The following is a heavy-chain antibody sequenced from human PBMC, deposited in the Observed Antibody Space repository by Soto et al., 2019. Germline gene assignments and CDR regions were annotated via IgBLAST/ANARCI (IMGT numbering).Heavy chain of an antibody. D-gene: IGHD2-2*01. V-gene: IGHV4-61*01. Sequence: SETLSLTCTVSGGSISSGSYYWSWIRQPPGKGLEWIGYIYYSGSTNYNPSLKSRVTISVDTSKNQFSLKLSSVTAADTAVYYCARERESSSTYYYYYGMDVWGQGTTVTVSS. J-gene: IGHJ6*02. CDR3: ARERESSSTYYYYYGMDV. CDR1: GGSISSGSYY. CDR2: IYYSGST.